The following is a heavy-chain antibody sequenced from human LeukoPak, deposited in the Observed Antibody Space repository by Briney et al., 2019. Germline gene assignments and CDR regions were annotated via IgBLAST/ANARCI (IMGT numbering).Heavy chain of an antibody. J-gene: IGHJ5*02. V-gene: IGHV3-74*01. CDR1: VFSFNTYW. D-gene: IGHD3-9*01. CDR2: INTDGSST. Sequence: GGSLRLSCAASVFSFNTYWMHWVRQAPVKGLLWVSSINTDGSSTSYADSVKGRFTISRDNAKNTLYLQMNSLRVEDSAVYYCVRPSYDILTGYSPFDPWGQGTLVTVST. CDR3: VRPSYDILTGYSPFDP.